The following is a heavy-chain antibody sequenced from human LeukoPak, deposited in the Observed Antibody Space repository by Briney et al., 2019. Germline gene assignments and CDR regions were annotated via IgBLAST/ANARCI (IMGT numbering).Heavy chain of an antibody. CDR1: GFTFSSYA. V-gene: IGHV3-23*01. CDR2: ISGSGGST. J-gene: IGHJ6*02. CDR3: AKSQYYYGSGSYYYARSPHIYYYYYGMDV. D-gene: IGHD3-10*01. Sequence: GGSLRLSCAASGFTFSSYAMSWVRQAPGKGLEWVSAISGSGGSTYYADSVKGRFTISRDNSKNTLYLQMNSLRAEDTAVYYCAKSQYYYGSGSYYYARSPHIYYYYYGMDVWGQGTTVTVSS.